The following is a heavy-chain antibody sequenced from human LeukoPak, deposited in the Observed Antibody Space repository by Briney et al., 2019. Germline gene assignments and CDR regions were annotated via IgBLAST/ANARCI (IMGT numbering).Heavy chain of an antibody. D-gene: IGHD6-6*01. Sequence: GGSLRLSCAASGFTFSDYYMSWIRQAPGKGLEWVSYISSSGSTIYYADSVKGRFTISRDNAKNSLYLQMNSLRAEDTAVYYCARGGVYSSSSYYCYYMDVWGKGTTVTVSS. V-gene: IGHV3-11*01. CDR1: GFTFSDYY. J-gene: IGHJ6*03. CDR2: ISSSGSTI. CDR3: ARGGVYSSSSYYCYYMDV.